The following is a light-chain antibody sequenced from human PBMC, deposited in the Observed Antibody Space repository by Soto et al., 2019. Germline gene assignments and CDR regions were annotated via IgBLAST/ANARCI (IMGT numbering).Light chain of an antibody. J-gene: IGKJ1*01. V-gene: IGKV1-5*01. CDR2: DAS. CDR1: QSISSW. Sequence: DFQMTQSPSTLSASVGDRVTITCRASQSISSWLAWYQQKPGKAPKLLIYDASSLESGVPSRFSGSGSGTEFTLTISSLQPDDFATYYCQQYIALAWTFGQGTKVEIK. CDR3: QQYIALAWT.